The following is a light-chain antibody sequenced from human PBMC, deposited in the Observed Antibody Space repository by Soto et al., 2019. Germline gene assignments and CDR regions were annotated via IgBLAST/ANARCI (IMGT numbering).Light chain of an antibody. V-gene: IGLV1-44*01. CDR2: DNN. Sequence: QAVVTQPPSASGTPGQRISISCSGSSSNIGSNTVSWFQHLPGRAPKLLIFDNNQRPSGVPDRISGSKSGTSASLAISGLQSEDEADYYCAAWDDSLNGWVFGGGTKLTVL. J-gene: IGLJ3*02. CDR1: SSNIGSNT. CDR3: AAWDDSLNGWV.